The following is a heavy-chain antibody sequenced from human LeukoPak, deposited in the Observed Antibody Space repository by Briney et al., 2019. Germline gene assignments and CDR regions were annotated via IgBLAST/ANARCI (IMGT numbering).Heavy chain of an antibody. CDR3: ARGKGPPLWFGESRLYYFDY. V-gene: IGHV1-8*01. CDR2: MNPNSGNT. Sequence: ASVKVSCKASGYTFTSYDINWVRQATGQGLEWMGWMNPNSGNTGYAQKFQGRVTMTRNTSISTAYMELSSLRSEDTAVYYCARGKGPPLWFGESRLYYFDYWGQGTLVTVSS. D-gene: IGHD3-10*01. CDR1: GYTFTSYD. J-gene: IGHJ4*02.